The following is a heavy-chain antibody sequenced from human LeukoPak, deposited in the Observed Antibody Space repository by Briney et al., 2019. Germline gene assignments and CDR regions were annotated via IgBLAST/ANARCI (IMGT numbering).Heavy chain of an antibody. CDR2: IRYDGNNK. V-gene: IGHV3-30*02. D-gene: IGHD3-10*02. Sequence: AGGSLRLSCAASGFTFSSYGIHWVRQAPGKGLEWVTFIRYDGNNKYYADSVKGRFTISRDNAKNSLYLQMNSLRAEDTAVYYCAELGITMIGGVWGKGTTVTISS. CDR3: AELGITMIGGV. CDR1: GFTFSSYG. J-gene: IGHJ6*04.